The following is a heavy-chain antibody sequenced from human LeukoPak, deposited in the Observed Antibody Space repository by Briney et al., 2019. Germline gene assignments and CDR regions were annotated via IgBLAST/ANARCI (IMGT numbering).Heavy chain of an antibody. Sequence: PSETLSLTCTVSGGSISSYYSNCIPQPPGTGLEWIGYGCYSGSTDYNPSLKSRVTISVDTSKNQFSLKMSSVTAADTDVYYCERAYGSYSFDYWGQGTLVTVSS. CDR3: ERAYGSYSFDY. V-gene: IGHV4-59*01. D-gene: IGHD1-26*01. J-gene: IGHJ4*02. CDR1: GGSISSYY. CDR2: GCYSGST.